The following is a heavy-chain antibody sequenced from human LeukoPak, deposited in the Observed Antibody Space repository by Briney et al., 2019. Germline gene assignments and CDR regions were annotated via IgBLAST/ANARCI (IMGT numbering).Heavy chain of an antibody. CDR2: IYHSGST. V-gene: IGHV4-30-2*01. Sequence: SETLSLTCAVSGGSISSGGYSWSWIRQPPGKGLEWIGYIYHSGSTYYNPSLKSRVTISVDRSKNQFSLKLSSVTAADTAVYFCARGLAVSGRSSLDFWGQGTLVTVSS. D-gene: IGHD6-19*01. CDR1: GGSISSGGYS. J-gene: IGHJ4*02. CDR3: ARGLAVSGRSSLDF.